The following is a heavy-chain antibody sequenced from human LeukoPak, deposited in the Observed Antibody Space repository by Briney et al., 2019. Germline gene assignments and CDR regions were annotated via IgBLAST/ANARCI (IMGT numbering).Heavy chain of an antibody. D-gene: IGHD6-19*01. Sequence: GGSLRLSCAASGFTVSSNYMSWVRQAPGKGLEWVSVIYSGGSTYYADSVKGRFTISRDNSKNTLYLQMNSLRAEDTAVYYCAKGSIAVAGTGGYYFDYWGQGTLVTVSS. J-gene: IGHJ4*02. CDR3: AKGSIAVAGTGGYYFDY. CDR2: IYSGGST. CDR1: GFTVSSNY. V-gene: IGHV3-66*01.